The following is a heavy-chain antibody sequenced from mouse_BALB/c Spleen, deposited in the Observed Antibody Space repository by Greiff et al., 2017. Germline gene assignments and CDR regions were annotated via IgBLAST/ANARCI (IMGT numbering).Heavy chain of an antibody. V-gene: IGHV2-9*02. J-gene: IGHJ2*01. CDR3: ARDEGGYFDY. Sequence: VKLMESGPGLVAPSQSLSITCTVSGFSLTSYGVHWVRQPPGKGLEWLGVIWAGGSTNYNSALMSRLSISKDNSKSQVFLKMNSLQTDDTAMYYCARDEGGYFDYWGQGTTLTVSS. CDR2: IWAGGST. CDR1: GFSLTSYG.